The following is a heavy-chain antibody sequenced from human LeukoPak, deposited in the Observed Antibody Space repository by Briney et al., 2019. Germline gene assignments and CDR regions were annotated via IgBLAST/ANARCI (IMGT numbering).Heavy chain of an antibody. J-gene: IGHJ4*02. CDR3: ARIRQRGTKYYFDY. CDR2: VKQDGSEK. CDR1: GFTFSSYW. D-gene: IGHD1-7*01. Sequence: GGSLRLSCAASGFTFSSYWMSWVRQAPGKGLEWVANVKQDGSEKYYADSVKGRFTISRDNAKNSLYLQMSSLRAEDTAVYYCARIRQRGTKYYFDYWGQGTLVTVSS. V-gene: IGHV3-7*01.